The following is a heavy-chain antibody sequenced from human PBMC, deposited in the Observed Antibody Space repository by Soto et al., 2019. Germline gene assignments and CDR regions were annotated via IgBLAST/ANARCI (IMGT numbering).Heavy chain of an antibody. D-gene: IGHD1-26*01. J-gene: IGHJ3*02. CDR3: AKDLAPVWLGATYYAFDI. CDR2: ISGSGGST. V-gene: IGHV3-23*01. Sequence: GGSLRLSCAASGFTFSSYAMSWVRQAPGKGLEWVSAISGSGGSTYYADSVKGRFTISRDNSKNTLYLQMNSLRAEDTAVYYCAKDLAPVWLGATYYAFDIWGQGTIVTVSS. CDR1: GFTFSSYA.